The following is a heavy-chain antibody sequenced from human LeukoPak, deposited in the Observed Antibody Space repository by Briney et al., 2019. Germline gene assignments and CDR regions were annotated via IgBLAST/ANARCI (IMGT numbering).Heavy chain of an antibody. J-gene: IGHJ4*02. Sequence: SQTLSLTCSVSGGSLSNGGYSWSWIRQPPGKGLEWIGLIYHSGTTHYNPSLKSRLTFSLDKSKNQFSLKLTSVTAADTALYYCARNYYGSGSFYVHNWGQGTLVTVSS. V-gene: IGHV4-30-2*01. CDR1: GGSLSNGGYS. CDR2: IYHSGTT. CDR3: ARNYYGSGSFYVHN. D-gene: IGHD3-10*01.